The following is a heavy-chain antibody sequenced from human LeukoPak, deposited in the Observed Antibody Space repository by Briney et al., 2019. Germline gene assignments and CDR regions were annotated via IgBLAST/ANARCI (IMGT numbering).Heavy chain of an antibody. D-gene: IGHD1-26*01. CDR3: ARRRDLYPGSYYPFDY. Sequence: KRGASLEISCKGSGSIFTSYWIGWVRPLPGEGLEWMGIIYPGDSDTKYSPSFQGQVTMSADKSISTAYLQWSSLKASDTAMYYCARRRDLYPGSYYPFDYWGQGTLVTVSS. CDR1: GSIFTSYW. J-gene: IGHJ4*02. V-gene: IGHV5-51*01. CDR2: IYPGDSDT.